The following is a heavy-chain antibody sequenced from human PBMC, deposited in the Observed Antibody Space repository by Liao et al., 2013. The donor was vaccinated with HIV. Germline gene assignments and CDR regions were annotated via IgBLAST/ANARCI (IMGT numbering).Heavy chain of an antibody. J-gene: IGHJ3*02. CDR1: GGSISSGSYY. Sequence: QLQLQESGPGLVKPSQTLSLTCTVSGGSISSGSYYWSWIRQPAGKGLEWIGRIYTSGSTNYNPSLKSRVTISVDTSKNQFSLKLSSVTAADTAVYYCARDPGLLCSSTSCYRRAFDIWGQGTMVTVSS. D-gene: IGHD2-2*01. CDR3: ARDPGLLCSSTSCYRRAFDI. V-gene: IGHV4-61*02. CDR2: IYTSGST.